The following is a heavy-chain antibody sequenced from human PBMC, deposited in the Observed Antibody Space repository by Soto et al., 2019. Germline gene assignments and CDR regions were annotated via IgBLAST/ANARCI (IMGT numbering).Heavy chain of an antibody. CDR3: ARDRCSSTSCYKAGGGWFDP. D-gene: IGHD2-2*02. CDR2: IYHSGSA. V-gene: IGHV4-4*02. CDR1: GGSISSSNW. Sequence: SETLSLTCAVSGGSISSSNWWSWFLQPPWKGLEWIGEIYHSGSANYNPSLESRVTISVDKSKNQFPLKLSSVTAADTAVYYCARDRCSSTSCYKAGGGWFDPWGQGTLVTVSS. J-gene: IGHJ5*02.